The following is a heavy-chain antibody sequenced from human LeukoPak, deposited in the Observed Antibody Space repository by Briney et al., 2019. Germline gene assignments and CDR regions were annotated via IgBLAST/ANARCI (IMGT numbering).Heavy chain of an antibody. CDR1: GFSVSTNY. V-gene: IGHV3-53*01. Sequence: RPGGSLRLSCAASGFSVSTNYMNWVRQAPGKGLEWLSVLFSDGVTYYADSVKGRFTISRDNSKNTLYLQMDSLRAEDTAVHFCARRYCSGGDCQDAFNIWGQGTMVTVSS. CDR3: ARRYCSGGDCQDAFNI. D-gene: IGHD2-15*01. CDR2: LFSDGVT. J-gene: IGHJ3*02.